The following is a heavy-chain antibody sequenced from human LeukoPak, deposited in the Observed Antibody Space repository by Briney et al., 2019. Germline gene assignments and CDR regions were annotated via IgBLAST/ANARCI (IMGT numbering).Heavy chain of an antibody. CDR1: GFTFSSYS. J-gene: IGHJ4*02. CDR2: ISSGSTTI. D-gene: IGHD6-19*01. Sequence: GGSLRLSCVVSGFTFSSYSMNWVRQAPGKGLEWVSYISSGSTTIYYADSVKGRFTISRDNAKNSLYLQMNSLRAEDTAVYYCARDVEQWLVRVYYFDYWGQGTLVTVSS. V-gene: IGHV3-48*01. CDR3: ARDVEQWLVRVYYFDY.